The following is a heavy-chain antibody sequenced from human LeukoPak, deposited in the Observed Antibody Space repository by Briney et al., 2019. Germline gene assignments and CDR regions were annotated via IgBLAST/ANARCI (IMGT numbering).Heavy chain of an antibody. J-gene: IGHJ4*02. V-gene: IGHV4-30-4*01. CDR2: IHYSGST. CDR3: ARGLRELAAAGTYYFDY. D-gene: IGHD6-13*01. Sequence: SQTLSLTCSVSGGSMSSGDFYWSWIRQPPGKGLEWIGYIHYSGSTYYNPSLMSRVTTSKDTSKNQFSLRLSSVTAADTAVYYCARGLRELAAAGTYYFDYWGQGTLVTVSS. CDR1: GGSMSSGDFY.